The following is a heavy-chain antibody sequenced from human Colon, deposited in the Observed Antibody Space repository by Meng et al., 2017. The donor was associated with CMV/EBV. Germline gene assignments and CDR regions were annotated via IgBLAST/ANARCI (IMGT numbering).Heavy chain of an antibody. J-gene: IGHJ4*02. D-gene: IGHD6-25*01. Sequence: LSCGASGFTLSSYAMAWVRQAPGKGLEWVSAINGGGGTDYADSVRGRFTISRDSSKNTLYLQMNSLRAEDTAIYYCATRGLGYSSGYWGQGTLVTVSS. CDR2: INGGGGT. V-gene: IGHV3-23*01. CDR3: ATRGLGYSSGY. CDR1: GFTLSSYA.